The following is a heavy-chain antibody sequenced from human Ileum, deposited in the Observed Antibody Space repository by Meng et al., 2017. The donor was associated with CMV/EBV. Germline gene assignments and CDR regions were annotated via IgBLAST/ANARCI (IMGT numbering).Heavy chain of an antibody. V-gene: IGHV4-39*07. J-gene: IGHJ5*01. CDR1: GGPLDSSDYY. CDR2: IFYRGYT. CDR3: ARDNVSTSTNRLDS. D-gene: IGHD1-14*01. Sequence: SGGPLDSSDYYWDWIRQSPGKGLEWIGSIFYRGYTNYNPSLKSRVVISVDTSKNQFFLNLDSVTAADTAIYYCARDNVSTSTNRLDSWGQGTLVTVSS.